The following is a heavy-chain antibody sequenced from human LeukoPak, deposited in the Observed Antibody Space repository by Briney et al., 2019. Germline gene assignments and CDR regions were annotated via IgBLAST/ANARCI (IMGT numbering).Heavy chain of an antibody. CDR1: GGSFSGYY. Sequence: SETLSLTCAVYGGSFSGYYWSWTRQPPGKGLEWIGEINHSGSTNYNPSLKSRVTISVDTSKNQFSPKLSSVTAADTAVYYCARIGITMVRGVIISNYMDVWGKGTTVTVSS. CDR3: ARIGITMVRGVIISNYMDV. CDR2: INHSGST. D-gene: IGHD3-10*01. V-gene: IGHV4-34*01. J-gene: IGHJ6*03.